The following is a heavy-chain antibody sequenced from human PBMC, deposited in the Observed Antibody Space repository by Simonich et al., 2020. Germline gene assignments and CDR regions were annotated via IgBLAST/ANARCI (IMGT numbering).Heavy chain of an antibody. CDR3: ARGGLADRRIVYYYYMDV. Sequence: QVQLVQSGAEVKKPGSSVKVSCKASGGTFSSYAISWERQAPGQGLGWMRGIIPIHGIANHEQKFQGRVTMTADKSTSTAYMELSSLRSEDTAVYYCARGGLADRRIVYYYYMDVWGKGTTVTVSS. J-gene: IGHJ6*03. D-gene: IGHD2-15*01. V-gene: IGHV1-69*09. CDR2: IIPIHGIA. CDR1: GGTFSSYA.